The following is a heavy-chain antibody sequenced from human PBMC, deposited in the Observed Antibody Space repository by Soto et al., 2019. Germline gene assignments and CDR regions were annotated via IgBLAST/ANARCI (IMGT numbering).Heavy chain of an antibody. V-gene: IGHV1-69*01. Sequence: QVELVQSGAQVKKPGSAVKVSCKASGGSFNMYAMNWVRQAPGHGLEWMGGIIPIFDAPRYSEQFQGRVTITLDESTSTAHMELSSLRSDDTAIYYCTRAIGSGGVMGGFDYWGQGTLVTVSS. CDR2: IIPIFDAP. CDR1: GGSFNMYA. J-gene: IGHJ4*02. D-gene: IGHD3-16*01. CDR3: TRAIGSGGVMGGFDY.